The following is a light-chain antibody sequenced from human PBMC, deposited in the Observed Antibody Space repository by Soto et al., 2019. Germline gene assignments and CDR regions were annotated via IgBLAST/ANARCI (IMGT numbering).Light chain of an antibody. V-gene: IGLV2-11*01. Sequence: QSVLTQPRSVSGSPGQSVTISCTGTSSDVGGYNYVSWYQHHPGKAPKVMIYDVRKRHSGVPDRFSGSKSGNTASLTISGLQAEDEADYYCCSYAGRYTSYVFGXGTKVTVL. J-gene: IGLJ1*01. CDR3: CSYAGRYTSYV. CDR2: DVR. CDR1: SSDVGGYNY.